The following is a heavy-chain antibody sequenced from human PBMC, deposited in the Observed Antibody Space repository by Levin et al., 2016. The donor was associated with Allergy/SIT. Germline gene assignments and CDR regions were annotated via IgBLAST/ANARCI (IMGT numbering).Heavy chain of an antibody. CDR2: INAGNGDT. V-gene: IGHV1-3*01. D-gene: IGHD5-24*01. Sequence: WVRQAPGQRLEWMGWINAGNGDTKYSQKFQGRVTITRDTSASTAYMELSSLRSEDTAVYYCARDPARRSDAFDIWGQGTMVTVSS. J-gene: IGHJ3*02. CDR3: ARDPARRSDAFDI.